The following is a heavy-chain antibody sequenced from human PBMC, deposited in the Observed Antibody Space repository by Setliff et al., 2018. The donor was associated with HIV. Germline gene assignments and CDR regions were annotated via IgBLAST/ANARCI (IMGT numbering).Heavy chain of an antibody. CDR2: IYANGST. CDR3: ARDRYSYGRSYFDY. D-gene: IGHD5-18*01. Sequence: PSETLSLTCSVSGGSISSGNYYWSWIRQSAGKGLEWIGHIYANGSTNYNPSLKSRVTISVDRSKNHFSLRLSSVTAADTAVYYCARDRYSYGRSYFDYWGQGTLVTVSS. CDR1: GGSISSGNYY. J-gene: IGHJ4*02. V-gene: IGHV4-61*09.